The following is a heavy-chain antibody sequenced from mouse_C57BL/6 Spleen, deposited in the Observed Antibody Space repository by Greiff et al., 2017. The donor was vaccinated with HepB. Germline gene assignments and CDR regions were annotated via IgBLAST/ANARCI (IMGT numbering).Heavy chain of an antibody. CDR3: AYYGYDGY. CDR1: GYTFTSYW. J-gene: IGHJ2*01. CDR2: IDPSDSYT. Sequence: QVQLQQPGAELVKPGASVKLSCKASGYTFTSYWMQWVKQRPGQGLEWIGEIDPSDSYTNYNQKFKGKATLTVDTSSSTAYMQLSSLTSEDSAVYYCAYYGYDGYWGQGTTLTVSS. D-gene: IGHD2-2*01. V-gene: IGHV1-50*01.